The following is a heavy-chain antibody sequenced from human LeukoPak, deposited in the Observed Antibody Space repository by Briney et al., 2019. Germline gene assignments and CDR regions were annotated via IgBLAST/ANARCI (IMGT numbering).Heavy chain of an antibody. Sequence: SGGSLRLSCAASGFNFSSYAMHWVRQAPGKGLEWVAVISYDGSNKYYADSVKGRFTISRDNSKNTLYLQMNSLRAEDTAVYYCARARVVAVADDAFDIWGQGTMVTVSS. V-gene: IGHV3-30-3*01. J-gene: IGHJ3*02. CDR1: GFNFSSYA. CDR3: ARARVVAVADDAFDI. CDR2: ISYDGSNK. D-gene: IGHD6-19*01.